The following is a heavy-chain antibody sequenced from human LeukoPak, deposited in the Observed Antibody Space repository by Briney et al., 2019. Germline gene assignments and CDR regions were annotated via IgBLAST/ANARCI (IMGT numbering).Heavy chain of an antibody. V-gene: IGHV1-18*01. CDR3: ARVSPPSYSSGWYGDAFDI. CDR2: ISAYNGNT. CDR1: GYTFTSYG. D-gene: IGHD6-19*01. Sequence: ASVKVSCKASGYTFTSYGISWVRQAPGQGLEWMGWISAYNGNTNYAQKFQGRVTMTRDMSTSTVYMELSSLRSEDTAVYYCARVSPPSYSSGWYGDAFDIWGQGTMVTVSS. J-gene: IGHJ3*02.